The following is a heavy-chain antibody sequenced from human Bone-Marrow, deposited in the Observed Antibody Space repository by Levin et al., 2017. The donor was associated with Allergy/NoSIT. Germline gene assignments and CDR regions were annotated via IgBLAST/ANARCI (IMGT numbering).Heavy chain of an antibody. V-gene: IGHV1-46*01. CDR2: INPSGGNP. CDR1: GYTFTNYY. J-gene: IGHJ3*02. D-gene: IGHD3-22*01. CDR3: ARPNPLYYDKSGLGAFDI. Sequence: ASVKVSCKASGYTFTNYYILWVRQAPGQGLEWMGIINPSGGNPTYAQQFLGRVTMTRDTSTSTVYMDLSSLRADDTAVYYCARPNPLYYDKSGLGAFDIWGQGTMVTVSS.